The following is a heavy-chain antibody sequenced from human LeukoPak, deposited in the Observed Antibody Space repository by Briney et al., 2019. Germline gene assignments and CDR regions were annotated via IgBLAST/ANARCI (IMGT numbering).Heavy chain of an antibody. Sequence: PGGSLRLSCAASGFTFSSYEINWVRQAPGKGLERVSYISSSGSTIYYADSVKGRFTISRDNAKNSLYPQMNSLRAEDTAVYYCARGPSGYHNTGGQGTLVTVSS. V-gene: IGHV3-48*03. J-gene: IGHJ4*02. D-gene: IGHD5-12*01. CDR1: GFTFSSYE. CDR3: ARGPSGYHNT. CDR2: ISSSGSTI.